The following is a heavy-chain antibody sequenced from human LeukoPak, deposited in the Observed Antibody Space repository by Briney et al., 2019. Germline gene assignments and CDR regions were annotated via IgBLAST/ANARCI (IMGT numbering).Heavy chain of an antibody. D-gene: IGHD3-10*01. CDR3: AGSGGAMS. CDR1: GFIFSSYD. V-gene: IGHV3-21*01. Sequence: GGSLRLSCAASGFIFSSYDMNWVRQAPGKGLEWVSSISSSSSYIYYADSVKGRFTISRDNAKNTLILQTNSLRAEDTAVYYCAGSGGAMSWGQGTLVTVSS. J-gene: IGHJ5*02. CDR2: ISSSSSYI.